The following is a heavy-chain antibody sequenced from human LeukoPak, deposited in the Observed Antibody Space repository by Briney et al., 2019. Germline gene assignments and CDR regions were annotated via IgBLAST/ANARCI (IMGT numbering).Heavy chain of an antibody. CDR2: TYYRSKWYN. CDR3: ARAYGAVAGRSDY. CDR1: GDSVSSNSAA. V-gene: IGHV6-1*01. D-gene: IGHD6-19*01. Sequence: SQTLSLTCAISGDSVSSNSAAWNWIRQSPSRGLEWLGRTYYRSKWYNDYAVSVKSRITINPDTSKNQFSLKLSSVTAADTAVYYCARAYGAVAGRSDYWGQGTLVTVSS. J-gene: IGHJ4*02.